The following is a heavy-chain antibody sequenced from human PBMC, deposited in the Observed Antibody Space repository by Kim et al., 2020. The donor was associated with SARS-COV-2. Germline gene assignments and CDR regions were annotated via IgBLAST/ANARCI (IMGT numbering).Heavy chain of an antibody. V-gene: IGHV4-39*07. D-gene: IGHD5-18*01. CDR3: ARTYSYGDYFDY. Sequence: SSNPAPKSRVTISVDTSKNQFSLELSSVTAADTAVYYCARTYSYGDYFDYWGQGTLVTVSS. J-gene: IGHJ4*02.